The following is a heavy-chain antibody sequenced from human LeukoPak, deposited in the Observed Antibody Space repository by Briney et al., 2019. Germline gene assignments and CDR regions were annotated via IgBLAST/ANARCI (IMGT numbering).Heavy chain of an antibody. D-gene: IGHD5-24*01. J-gene: IGHJ4*02. CDR1: GGSISSYY. CDR3: ARDGRDGYNLLDY. V-gene: IGHV4-59*01. Sequence: SETLSLTCTVSGGSISSYYWSWIRQPPGKGLEWIGYIYYSGSTNHNPSLKSRVTISVDTSKNQFSLKLSSVTAADTAVYYCARDGRDGYNLLDYWGQGTLVTVSS. CDR2: IYYSGST.